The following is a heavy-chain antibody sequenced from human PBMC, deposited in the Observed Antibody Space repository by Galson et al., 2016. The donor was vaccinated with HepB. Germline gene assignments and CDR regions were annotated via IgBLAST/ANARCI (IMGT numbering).Heavy chain of an antibody. V-gene: IGHV4-4*02. CDR3: ARQYRGGPSDY. CDR1: GGSISSSDW. Sequence: LSLTCAVSGGSISSSDWWTWVRQPPGQGLEWIGQIFHRGRVNYTPSLASRVTISVDTSNNHFSLRLTSVTAADTALYYCARQYRGGPSDYWGQGTLVIVSS. CDR2: IFHRGRV. J-gene: IGHJ4*02. D-gene: IGHD5-12*01.